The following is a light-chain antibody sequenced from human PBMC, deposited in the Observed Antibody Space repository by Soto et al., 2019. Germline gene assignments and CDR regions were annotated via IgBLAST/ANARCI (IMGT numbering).Light chain of an antibody. CDR3: GAHAGSNTWV. J-gene: IGLJ3*02. CDR2: EVN. Sequence: QSALTQPRSVSGSPGQSVTISCTGTGNDVGAYNYVSWYQQHPGKAPKLIIYEVNKRPSGVPDRFSGSKSGITASLTVSGLQADDEADYYCGAHAGSNTWVFGGGTKLTVL. V-gene: IGLV2-11*01. CDR1: GNDVGAYNY.